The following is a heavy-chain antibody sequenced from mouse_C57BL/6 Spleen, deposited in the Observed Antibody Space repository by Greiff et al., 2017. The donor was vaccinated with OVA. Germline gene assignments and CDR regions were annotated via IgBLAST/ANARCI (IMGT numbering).Heavy chain of an antibody. CDR2: ILPGIGST. J-gene: IGHJ2*01. CDR1: GYTFTGYW. V-gene: IGHV1-9*01. Sequence: VKLMESGAELMKPGASVKLSCKATGYTFTGYWIEWVKQRPGHGLEWIGEILPGIGSTNYNEKFKGKATFTADTSSNTAYMQLSSLTTEDSAIYYCARPVPFDYWGQGTTLTVSS. CDR3: ARPVPFDY.